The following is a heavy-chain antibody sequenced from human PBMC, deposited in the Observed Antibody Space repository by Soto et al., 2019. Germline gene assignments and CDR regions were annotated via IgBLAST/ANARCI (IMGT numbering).Heavy chain of an antibody. CDR3: ARFPPHQAEVPY. CDR2: IKQDGSEK. J-gene: IGHJ4*02. V-gene: IGHV3-7*01. CDR1: GFTFSSYW. Sequence: GGSLRLSCAASGFTFSSYWMSWVRQAPGKGLEWVATIKQDGSEKHYVDSVRGRFTISRDNAKNSLFLQLNSLTVEDTAVYFWARFPPHQAEVPYWGQGTLVTVAS. D-gene: IGHD2-2*01.